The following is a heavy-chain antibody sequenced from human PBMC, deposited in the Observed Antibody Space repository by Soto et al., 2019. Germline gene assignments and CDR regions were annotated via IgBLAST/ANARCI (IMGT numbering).Heavy chain of an antibody. Sequence: EVQLVESGGGLVKPGGSLRLSCAASGFAFTSYSMNWIRQAPGKGLEWVSSISSDYNYIYYADSVKGRFTISRDNAKDSVWMEMNSLKTEDTAVYYCARGRTCTGSTCYGGGDYWGQGTLVAASS. CDR1: GFAFTSYS. CDR3: ARGRTCTGSTCYGGGDY. D-gene: IGHD2-8*02. CDR2: ISSDYNYI. J-gene: IGHJ4*02. V-gene: IGHV3-21*06.